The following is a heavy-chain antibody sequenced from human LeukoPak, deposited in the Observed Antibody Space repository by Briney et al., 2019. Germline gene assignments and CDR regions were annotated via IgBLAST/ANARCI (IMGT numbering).Heavy chain of an antibody. D-gene: IGHD5-18*01. CDR2: ISYDESNK. V-gene: IGHV3-30*14. Sequence: GGSLRLSCAASGFTFSTYAMHWVRQAPGKGLEWVAVISYDESNKFYRDSVKGRFTISRDNSKNMLYLQMNSLRAEDTAVYYCEKELRGYSYGEHWGQGILVTVSS. CDR3: EKELRGYSYGEH. CDR1: GFTFSTYA. J-gene: IGHJ1*01.